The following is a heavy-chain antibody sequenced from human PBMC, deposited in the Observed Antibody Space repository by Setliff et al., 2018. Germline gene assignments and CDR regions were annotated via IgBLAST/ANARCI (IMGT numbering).Heavy chain of an antibody. J-gene: IGHJ4*02. V-gene: IGHV4-34*01. Sequence: SETLSLTCAVYGGSFSGYYWSWIRQPPGKGLEWIGEINHSGSTNYNPSLKSRVTISVDTSKNQFSLKLSSVTAADTAVYYCARGRLRITMIVVVPVQGGYFDYWGQGTLVTVSS. D-gene: IGHD3-22*01. CDR3: ARGRLRITMIVVVPVQGGYFDY. CDR2: INHSGST. CDR1: GGSFSGYY.